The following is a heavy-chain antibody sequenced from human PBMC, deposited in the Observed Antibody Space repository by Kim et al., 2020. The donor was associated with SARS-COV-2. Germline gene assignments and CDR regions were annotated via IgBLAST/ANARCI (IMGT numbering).Heavy chain of an antibody. Sequence: SETLSLTCAVYGGSFSGYYWSWIRQPPGKGLEWIGEINHSGSTNYNPSLKSRVTISVDTSKNQFSLKLSSVTAADTAVYYCARVTRLVTAMAHFDYWGQGTLVTISS. CDR2: INHSGST. J-gene: IGHJ4*02. CDR1: GGSFSGYY. D-gene: IGHD5-18*01. V-gene: IGHV4-34*01. CDR3: ARVTRLVTAMAHFDY.